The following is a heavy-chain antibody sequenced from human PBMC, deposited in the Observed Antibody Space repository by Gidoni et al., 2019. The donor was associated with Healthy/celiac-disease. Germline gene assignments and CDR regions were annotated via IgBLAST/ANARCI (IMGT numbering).Heavy chain of an antibody. CDR3: SGSYPGTYYFDY. V-gene: IGHV4-39*07. CDR2: IYYSGST. J-gene: IGHJ4*02. D-gene: IGHD3-16*02. CDR1: GGSISSSSYY. Sequence: QLQLQESGPGLVKPSETLSLTCTVSGGSISSSSYYWGWIRQPPGKGLEWIGSIYYSGSTYYNPSLKIRVTISVDTSKNQFSLKLSSVTAADTAVYYCSGSYPGTYYFDYWGQGTLVTVSS.